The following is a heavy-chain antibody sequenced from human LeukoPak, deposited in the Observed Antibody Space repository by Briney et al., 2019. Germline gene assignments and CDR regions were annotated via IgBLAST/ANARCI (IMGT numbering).Heavy chain of an antibody. J-gene: IGHJ5*02. V-gene: IGHV3-74*01. CDR3: ARGADGVSSNSRGWFDP. CDR1: GFTFSSYW. D-gene: IGHD2-15*01. Sequence: GGSLRLSCAASGFTFSSYWMHWVRQAPGKGLLWVSRINTDGSSTYYADSVKGRFTISRDNAKNTLYLQMNGLRAEDTAVYSCARGADGVSSNSRGWFDPWGQGTLVTVSS. CDR2: INTDGSST.